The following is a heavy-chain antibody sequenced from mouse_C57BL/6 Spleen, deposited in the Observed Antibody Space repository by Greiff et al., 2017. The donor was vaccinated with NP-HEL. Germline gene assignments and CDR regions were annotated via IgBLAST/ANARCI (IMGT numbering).Heavy chain of an antibody. CDR1: GFSLTSYG. CDR2: IWRGGST. V-gene: IGHV2-5*01. CDR3: AKSRTFGSSYWYFDV. J-gene: IGHJ1*03. D-gene: IGHD1-1*01. Sequence: QVQLQQSGPGLVQPSQSLSITCTVSGFSLTSYGVHWVRQSPGKGLEWLGVIWRGGSTDYNAAFMSRLSITKDNSKSQVFFKMNSLQADDTAIYYCAKSRTFGSSYWYFDVWGTGTTVTVSS.